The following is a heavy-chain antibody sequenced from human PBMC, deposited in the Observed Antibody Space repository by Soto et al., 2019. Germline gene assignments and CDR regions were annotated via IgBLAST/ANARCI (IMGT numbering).Heavy chain of an antibody. D-gene: IGHD2-15*01. CDR2: INAGNGNT. CDR3: ARQFCSGGSCYSFDP. Sequence: ASVKVSCKASGYTFTSYALYWVRQAPGQRLEWMGWINAGNGNTKYTQKFQGRVTITRDTSASTAYMELSSLRSEDTVVYYCARQFCSGGSCYSFDPWSQGTLVTVSS. J-gene: IGHJ5*02. CDR1: GYTFTSYA. V-gene: IGHV1-3*01.